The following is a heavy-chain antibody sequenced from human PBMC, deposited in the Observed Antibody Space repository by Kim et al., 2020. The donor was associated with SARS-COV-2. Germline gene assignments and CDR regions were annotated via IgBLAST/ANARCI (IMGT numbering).Heavy chain of an antibody. Sequence: SETLSLTCTVSGVSISSGGYYWSWIRQHPGKGLEWIGYIYYSGSTYYNPSLKSRVTISVDTSKNQFSLKLSSVTAADTAVYYCARAPTTVPYYYYYGMDVWGQGTTVTVSS. D-gene: IGHD4-17*01. J-gene: IGHJ6*02. CDR2: IYYSGST. CDR1: GVSISSGGYY. V-gene: IGHV4-31*03. CDR3: ARAPTTVPYYYYYGMDV.